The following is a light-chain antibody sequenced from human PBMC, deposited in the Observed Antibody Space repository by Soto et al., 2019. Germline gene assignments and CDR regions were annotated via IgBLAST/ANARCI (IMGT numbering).Light chain of an antibody. CDR1: QGISSY. Sequence: AIRMTQSPSSFSASTGERVTITCRASQGISSYLAWYQQKPGKAPKLLIYAASTLQSGVPSRFSGSGSGTDFTLTISCLQSEDFATYYCQQYYSYPQRTFGQGTKVEIK. CDR3: QQYYSYPQRT. V-gene: IGKV1-8*01. CDR2: AAS. J-gene: IGKJ1*01.